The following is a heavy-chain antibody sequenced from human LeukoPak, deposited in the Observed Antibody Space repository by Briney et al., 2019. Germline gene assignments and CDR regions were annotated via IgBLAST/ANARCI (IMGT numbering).Heavy chain of an antibody. V-gene: IGHV3-21*01. J-gene: IGHJ4*02. CDR2: ITISSNFI. CDR1: RFSLSSYS. Sequence: GGSLRLSCAASRFSLSSYSMNWVRQAPWKGLEWVSSITISSNFIYYADSVKGRFTISRDNAKSSLFLQMNSLRAEDTAMYYCARDSAGNDYWGQGTLVTVSS. D-gene: IGHD6-13*01. CDR3: ARDSAGNDY.